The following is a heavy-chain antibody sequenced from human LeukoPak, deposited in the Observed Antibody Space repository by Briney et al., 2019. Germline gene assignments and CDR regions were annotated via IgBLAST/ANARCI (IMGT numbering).Heavy chain of an antibody. CDR1: GLDLTTYA. V-gene: IGHV3-23*01. J-gene: IGHJ5*02. Sequence: GGSLRLSCAASGLDLTTYAMTWVRQAPAKGLEWVSSIRIGGGGTYYADSVKGRFTISRDNSENTLHLQMNNLRVEDTARYFCARCMVLSQGWCNWFDPWGQGTLVTVSS. D-gene: IGHD6-13*01. CDR2: IRIGGGGT. CDR3: ARCMVLSQGWCNWFDP.